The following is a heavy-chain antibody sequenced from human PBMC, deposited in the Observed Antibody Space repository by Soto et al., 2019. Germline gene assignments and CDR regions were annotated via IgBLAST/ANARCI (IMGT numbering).Heavy chain of an antibody. V-gene: IGHV3-30*03. CDR2: ISYDGSNK. D-gene: IGHD3-10*01. J-gene: IGHJ4*02. CDR3: APWGGALDY. Sequence: QVQLVESGGGVVQPGRSLRLSCAASGFTFSSYGLHWVRQAPGKGLEWVAVISYDGSNKYYADSVKGRFTISRDNSKNTLDLQMNSLRAEDTAVYYCAPWGGALDYWGQGTRVTVSS. CDR1: GFTFSSYG.